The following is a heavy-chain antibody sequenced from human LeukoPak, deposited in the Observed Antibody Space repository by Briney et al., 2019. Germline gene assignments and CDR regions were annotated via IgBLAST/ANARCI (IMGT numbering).Heavy chain of an antibody. Sequence: SETLSLTCTVSGGSISGHYWSWIRQPPGKGLEWIGRIYMTGSTNYNPSLKSRVTMSVDMSKNHFSLKFSSVTAADTAVYFCARVALFGSGSYYWFDRGGEGTLVTVSS. D-gene: IGHD3-10*01. J-gene: IGHJ5*02. CDR2: IYMTGST. V-gene: IGHV4-4*07. CDR1: GGSISGHY. CDR3: ARVALFGSGSYYWFDR.